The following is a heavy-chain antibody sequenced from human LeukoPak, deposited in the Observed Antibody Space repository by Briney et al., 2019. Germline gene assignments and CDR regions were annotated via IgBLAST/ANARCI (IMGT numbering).Heavy chain of an antibody. CDR2: ISGSGGST. CDR3: ARDRRDGYCLGH. D-gene: IGHD5-24*01. V-gene: IGHV3-23*01. Sequence: GGSLRLSCAASGFTFSSYAMSWVRQAPGKGLEWVSAISGSGGSTYYADSVKGRFTISRDNSKNTLYLQMNSLRAEDTAVYYCARDRRDGYCLGHWGQGTLVTVSS. J-gene: IGHJ4*02. CDR1: GFTFSSYA.